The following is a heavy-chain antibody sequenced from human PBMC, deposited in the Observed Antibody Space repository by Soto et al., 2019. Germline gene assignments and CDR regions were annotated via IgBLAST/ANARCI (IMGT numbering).Heavy chain of an antibody. CDR3: ASQLWSHDAFDV. Sequence: QVQLVDSGGGLVKPGGSLRLSCTASGFTLTNYFVSWIRQAPGKGLEWIAYINNRGSAIYYTDSLKGRFTISRDNAKNSLFLQMDSRRAEDTAVYYCASQLWSHDAFDVWGRGTMVNVSS. V-gene: IGHV3-11*01. D-gene: IGHD1-1*01. CDR1: GFTLTNYF. CDR2: INNRGSAI. J-gene: IGHJ3*01.